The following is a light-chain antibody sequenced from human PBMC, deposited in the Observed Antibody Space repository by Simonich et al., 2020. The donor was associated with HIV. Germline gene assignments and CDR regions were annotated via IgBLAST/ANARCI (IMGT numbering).Light chain of an antibody. CDR1: QSVSCY. Sequence: EIVLTQSPATLSLSPGDRATLSCRPSQSVSCYLAWYHQKPGQAPRLLIYDAFNRATGIPARFSGSESGTDFTLTISSLEPEDFAVYYCQQYDNWPLTFGPGTKVDIK. CDR3: QQYDNWPLT. J-gene: IGKJ3*01. V-gene: IGKV3-11*01. CDR2: DAF.